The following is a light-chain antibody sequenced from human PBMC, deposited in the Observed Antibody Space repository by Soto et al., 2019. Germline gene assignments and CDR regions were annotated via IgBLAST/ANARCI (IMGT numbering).Light chain of an antibody. V-gene: IGKV3-15*01. CDR1: QSVTTN. Sequence: EIVMTHSPATLSVSPWEIATLSFRAAQSVTTNFALYQQKSGQSPRLLIYDVSNRATGVPARSSGSGSETDFTLTISGLRSEDSAVYFCQQYNNWPFYFGQGTRLEIK. J-gene: IGKJ5*01. CDR2: DVS. CDR3: QQYNNWPFY.